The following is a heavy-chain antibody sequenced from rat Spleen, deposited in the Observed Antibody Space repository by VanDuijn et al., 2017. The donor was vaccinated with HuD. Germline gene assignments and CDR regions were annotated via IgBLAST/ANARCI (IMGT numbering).Heavy chain of an antibody. CDR2: IIYDGSST. V-gene: IGHV5-29*01. Sequence: EVQLVESGGGLVQPGRSLKLSCVASGFTFSDHYVAWVRQTPTEGLEWVATIIYDGSSTYYRDSVKGRFTISRDNAKSTLYLKLDSLRSEDTDTYYCAGQGEGFYYLDYWGQGVMVTVSS. D-gene: IGHD1-11*01. CDR1: GFTFSDHY. J-gene: IGHJ2*01. CDR3: AGQGEGFYYLDY.